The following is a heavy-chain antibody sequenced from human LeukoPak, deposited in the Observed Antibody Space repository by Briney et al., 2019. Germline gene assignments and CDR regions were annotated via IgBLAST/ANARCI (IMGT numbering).Heavy chain of an antibody. CDR2: ISGSGGST. J-gene: IGHJ4*02. Sequence: GGSLRLSCAASGFTFSSYAMSWVRQAPGKGLEWVSAISGSGGSTYYADSVKGRFTTSRDNSKNTLYLQMNSLRAEDTAVYYCAKDPSAAMVRGVPYFDYWGQGTLVTVSS. CDR1: GFTFSSYA. V-gene: IGHV3-23*01. CDR3: AKDPSAAMVRGVPYFDY. D-gene: IGHD3-10*01.